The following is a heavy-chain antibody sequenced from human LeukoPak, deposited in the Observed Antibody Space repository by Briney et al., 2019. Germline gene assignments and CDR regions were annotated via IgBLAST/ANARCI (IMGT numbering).Heavy chain of an antibody. CDR1: GGTFSSYA. V-gene: IGHV1-69*01. Sequence: EASVKVSCKASGGTFSSYAISWVRQAPGQGLEWMGGIIPIFGTANYAQKFQGRVTTTADESTSTAYMELSSLRSEDTAVYYCARPSIDFWSGYYTPFDYWGQGTLVTVSS. D-gene: IGHD3-3*01. CDR2: IIPIFGTA. CDR3: ARPSIDFWSGYYTPFDY. J-gene: IGHJ4*02.